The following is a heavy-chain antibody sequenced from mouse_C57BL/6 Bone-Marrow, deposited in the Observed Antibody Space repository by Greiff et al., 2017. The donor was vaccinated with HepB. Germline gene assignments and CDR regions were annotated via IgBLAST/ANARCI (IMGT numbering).Heavy chain of an antibody. CDR1: GYTFTDYE. CDR2: IDPETGGT. CDR3: TRRVELLRGDY. D-gene: IGHD1-1*01. J-gene: IGHJ2*01. Sequence: LQESGAELVRPGASVTLSCKASGYTFTDYEMHWVKQTPVHGLEWIGAIDPETGGTAYNQKFKGKAILTADKSSSTAYMELRSRTSEDSAVYYCTRRVELLRGDYWGQGTTLTVSS. V-gene: IGHV1-15*01.